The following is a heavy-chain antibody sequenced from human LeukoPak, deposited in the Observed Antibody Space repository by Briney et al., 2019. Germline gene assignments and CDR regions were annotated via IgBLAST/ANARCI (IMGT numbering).Heavy chain of an antibody. D-gene: IGHD3-22*01. J-gene: IGHJ1*01. Sequence: PGGSLRLSCAASGFTFSTYWMHWVRQAPGKGLVWLSRIHKDGTPTDYADSVRGRFTISRDNAKNTVSLQMNSLRAEDTGVYYCARAPSEIGGYYPEYFRHWGQGTLVTVSS. CDR3: ARAPSEIGGYYPEYFRH. V-gene: IGHV3-74*01. CDR1: GFTFSTYW. CDR2: IHKDGTPT.